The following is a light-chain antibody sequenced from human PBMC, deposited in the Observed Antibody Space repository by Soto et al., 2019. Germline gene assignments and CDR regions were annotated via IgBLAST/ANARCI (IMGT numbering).Light chain of an antibody. Sequence: QSALTQPPSVSGSPGQSVTMSCTGTRYDVGGYNYVSWYQQHPGKAPKLMIYEVSNRPSGVSNRFSGSKSGNTASLTISGLQAEDEADYYCSSYTSSSFWVFGGGTKLTVL. CDR2: EVS. V-gene: IGLV2-14*01. CDR3: SSYTSSSFWV. J-gene: IGLJ3*02. CDR1: RYDVGGYNY.